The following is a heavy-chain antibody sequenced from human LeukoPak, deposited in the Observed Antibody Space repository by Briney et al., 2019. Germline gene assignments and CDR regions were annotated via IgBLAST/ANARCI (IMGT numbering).Heavy chain of an antibody. V-gene: IGHV1-2*02. CDR1: GYTLTELS. D-gene: IGHD3-16*01. Sequence: ASVKVSCKVSGYTLTELSMHWVRQAPGQGLEWLGWINLNSAGTKYAQKFQGRVTMTRDTSISTAYMELSRLRSDDTAVYYCARFAFGGTSDYWGQGTLVTVSS. J-gene: IGHJ4*02. CDR2: INLNSAGT. CDR3: ARFAFGGTSDY.